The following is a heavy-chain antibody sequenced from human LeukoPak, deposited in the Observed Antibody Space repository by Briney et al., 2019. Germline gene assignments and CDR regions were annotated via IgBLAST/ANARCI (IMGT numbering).Heavy chain of an antibody. CDR3: ARDSSGSLDY. V-gene: IGHV3-43*01. CDR2: ISWNGYST. J-gene: IGHJ4*02. CDR1: GFSFGGYT. Sequence: GGSLRLSCAASGFSFGGYTMHWVRQAPGKGLECVSLISWNGYSTSYGDSVKGRFTISRDNKKNSLYLQMNSLRTEDTALYYCARDSSGSLDYWGQGTLVTVFS. D-gene: IGHD1-26*01.